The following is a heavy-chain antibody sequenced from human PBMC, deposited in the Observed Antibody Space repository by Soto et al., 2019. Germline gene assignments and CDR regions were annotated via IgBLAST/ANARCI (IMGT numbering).Heavy chain of an antibody. J-gene: IGHJ4*02. Sequence: PSETLSLTCAVYGGSFSGYYWSWIRQPPGKGLEWIGYIYYSGSTNYNPSLKSRVTISVDTSKNQFSLKLSSVTAADTAVYYCARTGGYGSGSYWTKPFAYWGQGTLVTVSS. V-gene: IGHV4-59*08. CDR1: GGSFSGYY. CDR3: ARTGGYGSGSYWTKPFAY. CDR2: IYYSGST. D-gene: IGHD3-10*01.